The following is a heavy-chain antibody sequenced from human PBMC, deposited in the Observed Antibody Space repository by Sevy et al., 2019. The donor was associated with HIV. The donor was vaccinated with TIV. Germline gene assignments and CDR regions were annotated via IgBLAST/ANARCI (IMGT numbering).Heavy chain of an antibody. J-gene: IGHJ4*02. CDR3: AKVFEGAQYSSPTFDY. V-gene: IGHV3-23*01. CDR2: ISGSGGST. Sequence: GGSLRLSCAASGFTFSSYAMSWVRQAPGKGLEWVSAISGSGGSTYYADSVKGRFTISRDNSKNTLYLQMNSLRAEDTAVYYCAKVFEGAQYSSPTFDYWGQGTLVTVSS. D-gene: IGHD6-6*01. CDR1: GFTFSSYA.